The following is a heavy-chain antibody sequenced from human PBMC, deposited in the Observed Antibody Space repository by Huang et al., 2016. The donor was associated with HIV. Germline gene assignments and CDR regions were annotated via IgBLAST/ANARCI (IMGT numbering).Heavy chain of an antibody. D-gene: IGHD2-2*03. CDR1: GTSMTSSTFY. V-gene: IGHV4-39*02. CDR3: AREVRSVDTDRPDGYYYRGLDV. Sequence: QLRESGPGLVTPSETLSLTCSASGTSMTSSTFYWGWFRQPTGRGLEWSGSVSFLGNTYYNPSLRSRVTISIGTARKQYSMRLTSVTAADTAVYFCAREVRSVDTDRPDGYYYRGLDVWGQGTTVIVSS. J-gene: IGHJ6*02. CDR2: VSFLGNT.